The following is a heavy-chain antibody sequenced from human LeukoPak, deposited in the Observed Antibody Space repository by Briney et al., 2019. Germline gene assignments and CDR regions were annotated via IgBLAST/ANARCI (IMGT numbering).Heavy chain of an antibody. CDR3: ARPSGYCSSTSCRRGYFDY. CDR1: GGSISSYY. CDR2: IYYSGST. J-gene: IGHJ4*02. V-gene: IGHV4-39*01. Sequence: SETLSLTCTVSGGSISSYYWGWIRQPPGKGLEWIGSIYYSGSTYYNPSLKSRVTISVDTSKNQFSLKLSSVTAADTAVYYCARPSGYCSSTSCRRGYFDYWGQGTLVTVSS. D-gene: IGHD2-2*01.